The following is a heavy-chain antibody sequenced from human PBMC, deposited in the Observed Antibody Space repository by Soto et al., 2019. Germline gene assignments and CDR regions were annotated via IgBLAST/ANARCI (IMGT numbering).Heavy chain of an antibody. CDR3: ASRDSYGSGSYDY. V-gene: IGHV4-61*01. CDR2: FYYSETT. J-gene: IGHJ4*02. CDR1: GGSVSSGSYY. Sequence: QVQLQESGPGLVKPSETLSLTCTVSGGSVSSGSYYWSWIRQPPGKGLEWIGYFYYSETTNYNPPLTSRFTIPVDTSKNQFSLKLSSVTAADTAVYYCASRDSYGSGSYDYWGQGTLVTVSS. D-gene: IGHD3-10*01.